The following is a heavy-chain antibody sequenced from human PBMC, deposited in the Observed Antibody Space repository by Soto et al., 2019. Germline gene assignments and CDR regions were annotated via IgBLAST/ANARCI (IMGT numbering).Heavy chain of an antibody. V-gene: IGHV3-7*01. D-gene: IGHD3-3*01. CDR3: ARDFGDV. CDR1: GFTFSSYW. J-gene: IGHJ6*02. CDR2: IKQDGSEK. Sequence: GGSLRLSCAAPGFTFSSYWMSWVRQAPGKGLEWVANIKQDGSEKYYVDSVKGRFTISRDNAKNSLYLQMNSLRAEDTAVYYCARDFGDVWGQGTTVTVSS.